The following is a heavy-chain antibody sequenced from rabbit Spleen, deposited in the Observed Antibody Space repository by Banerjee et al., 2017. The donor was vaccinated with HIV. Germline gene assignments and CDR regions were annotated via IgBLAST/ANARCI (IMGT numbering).Heavy chain of an antibody. CDR2: IDVSRTGTT. D-gene: IGHD4-1*01. J-gene: IGHJ4*01. V-gene: IGHV1S45*01. CDR3: ARDAAGREDFNL. Sequence: EESGGDLVKPEGSLTLTCKASGLDFSSSYWICWVRQAPGKGLEWLACIDVSRTGTTYYASWAKGRFTVSKTSSTTVTLQMTSLTAADTATYFCARDAAGREDFNLWGQGTLVTVS. CDR1: GLDFSSSYW.